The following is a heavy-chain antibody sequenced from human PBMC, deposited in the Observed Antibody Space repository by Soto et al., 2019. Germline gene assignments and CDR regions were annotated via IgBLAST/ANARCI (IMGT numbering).Heavy chain of an antibody. CDR2: IYYSGST. Sequence: SETLSLTCTVSGGSISSGDYYWSWIRHPPGKGLEWIGYIYYSGSTYYNPSLKSRVTISVDTSKNQFSLKLSSVTAADTAVYYCARDSTYYDFWSGPSAWGQGTLVTVSS. CDR3: ARDSTYYDFWSGPSA. V-gene: IGHV4-30-4*01. J-gene: IGHJ1*01. CDR1: GGSISSGDYY. D-gene: IGHD3-3*01.